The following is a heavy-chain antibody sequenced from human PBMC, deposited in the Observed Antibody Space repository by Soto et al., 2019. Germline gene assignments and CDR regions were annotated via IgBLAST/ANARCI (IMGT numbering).Heavy chain of an antibody. J-gene: IGHJ4*02. Sequence: GGSLRLSCAASGFTFSSYAMHWVRQAPGKGLEWVAVISYDGSNKYYADSVKGRFTISRDNSKNTLYLQMNSLRAEDTAVYYCARVYSSGYQTSYFDYWGQGTLVTVSS. D-gene: IGHD3-22*01. CDR2: ISYDGSNK. CDR1: GFTFSSYA. CDR3: ARVYSSGYQTSYFDY. V-gene: IGHV3-30-3*01.